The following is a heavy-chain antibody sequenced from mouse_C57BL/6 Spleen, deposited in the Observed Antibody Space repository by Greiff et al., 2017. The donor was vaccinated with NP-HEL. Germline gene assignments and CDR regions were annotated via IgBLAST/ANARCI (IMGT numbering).Heavy chain of an antibody. CDR2: IDPETGGT. J-gene: IGHJ4*01. CDR3: TRNRLDY. V-gene: IGHV1-15*01. Sequence: QVQLKQSGAELVRPGASVTLSCKASGYTFTDYEMHWVKQTPVHGLEWIGAIDPETGGTAYNQKFKGKAILTADKSSSTAYMELRSLTSEDSAVYYCTRNRLDYWGQGTSVTVSS. CDR1: GYTFTDYE.